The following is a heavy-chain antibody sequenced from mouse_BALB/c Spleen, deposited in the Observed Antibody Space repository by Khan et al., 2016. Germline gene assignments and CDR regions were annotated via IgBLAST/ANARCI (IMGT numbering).Heavy chain of an antibody. V-gene: IGHV2-9*02. CDR3: ARAFNYYDLYAMDY. J-gene: IGHJ4*01. D-gene: IGHD1-1*01. CDR1: GFSLTSYG. CDR2: IWAGGST. Sequence: QVQLKQSGPGLVAPSQSLSITCTVSGFSLTSYGVHWVRQPPGKGLEWLGVIWAGGSTNYNSALMSRLSSSKDNTKNQVFLKINSLQTDDTAMYYWARAFNYYDLYAMDYWGQGTSVTVSS.